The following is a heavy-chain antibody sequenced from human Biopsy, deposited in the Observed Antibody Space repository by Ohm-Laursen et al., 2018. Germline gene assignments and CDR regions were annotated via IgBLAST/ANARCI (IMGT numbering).Heavy chain of an antibody. J-gene: IGHJ2*01. CDR1: GGTFTNHA. CDR3: ARFPLGAYDDSGSYRAVEHWYFDL. D-gene: IGHD3-22*01. Sequence: SVKVSCKTSGGTFTNHAVGWVRQAPGQGLEWVGSSIPLFNTANYADKFQGRVTLTSDKSTTTAYMELSSLRSEDTAIYYCARFPLGAYDDSGSYRAVEHWYFDLWGRGTLVTVSS. CDR2: SIPLFNTA. V-gene: IGHV1-69*06.